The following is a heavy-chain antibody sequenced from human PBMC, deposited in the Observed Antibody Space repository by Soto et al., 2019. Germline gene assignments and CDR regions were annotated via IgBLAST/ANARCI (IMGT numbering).Heavy chain of an antibody. J-gene: IGHJ6*02. CDR2: IIHSFGRA. V-gene: IGHV1-69*06. D-gene: IGHD6-6*01. Sequence: MCSWTAAGGAFSSYASTSVRQAPGQGLGWMGGIIHSFGRANYEQRFQGRVPITADKSTRTAYLERSSRRSEDTALYYCARHRSSPEGGPFYYYGMDGWAQGTRV. CDR1: GGAFSSYA. CDR3: ARHRSSPEGGPFYYYGMDG.